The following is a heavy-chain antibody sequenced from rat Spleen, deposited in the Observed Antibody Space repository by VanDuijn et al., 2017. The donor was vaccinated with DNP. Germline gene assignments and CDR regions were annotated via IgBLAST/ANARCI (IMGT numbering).Heavy chain of an antibody. CDR3: ARHRTIMPYYYAMDA. D-gene: IGHD1-12*01. V-gene: IGHV5-17*01. CDR1: GFTFSDYA. CDR2: IIYDGSSI. J-gene: IGHJ4*01. Sequence: EVQLVESGGGLVQPGNSLKLSCTASGFTFSDYAMAWVRQSPKKGLEWVATIIYDGSSIYYRDSVKGRFTISRDNAKSTLYLQMDSLRSEDTATYYCARHRTIMPYYYAMDAWGQGASVTVSS.